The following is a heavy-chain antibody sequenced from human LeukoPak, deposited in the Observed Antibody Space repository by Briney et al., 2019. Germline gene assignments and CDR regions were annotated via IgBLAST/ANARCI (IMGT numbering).Heavy chain of an antibody. V-gene: IGHV3-21*05. CDR1: GFTFSSYS. Sequence: GGSLRLSCAASGFTFSSYSMNWVRQAPGKGLEWVSFISSSSSYIYYADSVKGRFTISRDNAKNSLYLQMNSLRAEDTAVYYCARDSGILRGAVWGQGTTVTVSS. CDR3: ARDSGILRGAV. CDR2: ISSSSSYI. J-gene: IGHJ6*02. D-gene: IGHD2-15*01.